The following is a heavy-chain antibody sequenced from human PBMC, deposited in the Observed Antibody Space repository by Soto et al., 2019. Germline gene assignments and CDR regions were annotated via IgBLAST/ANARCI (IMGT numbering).Heavy chain of an antibody. CDR3: AGERWMATKYYFDY. J-gene: IGHJ4*02. V-gene: IGHV4-34*01. D-gene: IGHD5-12*01. CDR1: GGSFSGYY. Sequence: QVQLQQWGAGLLKPSETLSLTCAVYGGSFSGYYWSWIRQPPGKGLEWIGEINHSGSTNYNPSLKSSVTLSVDTSKTQFSLKLSSVTAADTAVYYCAGERWMATKYYFDYWGQGTLVTVSS. CDR2: INHSGST.